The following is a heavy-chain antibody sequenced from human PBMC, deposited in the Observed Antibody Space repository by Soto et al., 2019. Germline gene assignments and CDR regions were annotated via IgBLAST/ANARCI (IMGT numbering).Heavy chain of an antibody. V-gene: IGHV1-69*08. D-gene: IGHD6-19*01. J-gene: IGHJ4*02. Sequence: QVQLVQSGAEVKKPGSSVKVSCKASGGTFSSYTISWVRQAPGQGLEWMGRIIPILGIANYAQKFQGRVTITADKSTSTAYMELSSLRSVHTALYYCARDMKPVNGRVDYWRKGTLVTVSS. CDR1: GGTFSSYT. CDR3: ARDMKPVNGRVDY. CDR2: IIPILGIA.